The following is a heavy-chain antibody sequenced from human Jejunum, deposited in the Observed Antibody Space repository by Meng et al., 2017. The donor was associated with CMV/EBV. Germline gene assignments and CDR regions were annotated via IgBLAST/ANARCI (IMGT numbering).Heavy chain of an antibody. Sequence: HVQLQDSGPGLVKPSETLSLTCAVSGGSISTYYWSWIRQPPGKGLEWIGNNYYSGSTNYNPSLASRVTISVDSSKNQFSLKLSSVTAADTAVYYCARHQNGGTYPLDYWGQGTLVTVSS. CDR3: ARHQNGGTYPLDY. D-gene: IGHD3-16*02. V-gene: IGHV4-59*08. CDR1: GGSISTYY. CDR2: NYYSGST. J-gene: IGHJ4*02.